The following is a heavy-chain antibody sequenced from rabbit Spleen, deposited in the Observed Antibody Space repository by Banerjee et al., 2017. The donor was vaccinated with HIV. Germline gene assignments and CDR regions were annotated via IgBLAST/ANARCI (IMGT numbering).Heavy chain of an antibody. D-gene: IGHD3-1*01. J-gene: IGHJ6*01. CDR2: INAYTGKP. CDR3: AGDLASVVGWNFGL. CDR1: GLSISSGYD. V-gene: IGHV1S45*01. Sequence: EQLEESGGGLVKPEGSLTLTCKASGLSISSGYDMCWVRQAPGKGLEWLGCINAYTGKPVYATWAKGRFTISRTSSTSVTLQMTSLTAADTATYFCAGDLASVVGWNFGLWGQGTLVTVS.